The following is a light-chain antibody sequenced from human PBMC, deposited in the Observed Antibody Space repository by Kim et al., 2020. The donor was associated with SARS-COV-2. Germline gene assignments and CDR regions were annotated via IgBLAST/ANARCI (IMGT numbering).Light chain of an antibody. J-gene: IGKJ4*01. V-gene: IGKV4-1*01. CDR2: WAS. Sequence: DIVMTQSPDSLAVSLGERATINCKSSQSVLYSSNNKNYLAWYQQKPGQPPKLLIYWASTRESGVPDRFSGSGSGTDFTLTISSLQAEDVAVYYCQQYYSTPPRFGGGTKVDIK. CDR1: QSVLYSSNNKNY. CDR3: QQYYSTPPR.